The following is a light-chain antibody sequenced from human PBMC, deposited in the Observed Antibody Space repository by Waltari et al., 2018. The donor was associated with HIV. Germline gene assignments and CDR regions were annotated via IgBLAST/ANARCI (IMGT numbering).Light chain of an antibody. CDR2: DDS. CDR1: NIGSKR. V-gene: IGLV3-21*02. Sequence: SSVLTQAPSVSMAHGQTARITRGRDNIGSKRAHWYQQRPGQAPLLVVYDDSGRTSGSPERISGSNSGNTATLTINRVEGGDEADYYCQVWDTSGDFWEFGGGTKLTVL. J-gene: IGLJ3*02. CDR3: QVWDTSGDFWE.